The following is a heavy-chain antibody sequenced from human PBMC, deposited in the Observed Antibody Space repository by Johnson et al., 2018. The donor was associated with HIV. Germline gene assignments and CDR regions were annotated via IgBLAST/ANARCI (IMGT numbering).Heavy chain of an antibody. J-gene: IGHJ3*02. D-gene: IGHD1-26*01. V-gene: IGHV3-30*04. CDR1: GFTFSSYA. CDR2: ISYDGGNK. CDR3: ARYGISFVGATTVKWAFDI. Sequence: QVQLVESGGGLVKPGRSLRLSCAASGFTFSSYAMHWVRQAPGKGLEWVAVISYDGGNKYYADSVKGRFTISRDNSKNTLYLQMNSLRAEDTAVYYCARYGISFVGATTVKWAFDIWGQGTMVTVSS.